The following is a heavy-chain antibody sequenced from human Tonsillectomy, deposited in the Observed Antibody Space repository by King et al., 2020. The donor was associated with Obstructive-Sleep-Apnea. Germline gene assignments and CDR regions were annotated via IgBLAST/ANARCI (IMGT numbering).Heavy chain of an antibody. J-gene: IGHJ4*02. V-gene: IGHV3-30*04. CDR3: ARDCSTPNFYGGMDS. D-gene: IGHD2-2*01. Sequence: VQLVESGGGVVQPGRSLRLSCAASGFTLSSYAMHWVRQAPGKGLEWVALISYDGSRNFYSDSVKGRFTTSRDNSKNTLSLQMNSLRDEDTAVYYCARDCSTPNFYGGMDSWGQGTVVTVSS. CDR2: ISYDGSRN. CDR1: GFTLSSYA.